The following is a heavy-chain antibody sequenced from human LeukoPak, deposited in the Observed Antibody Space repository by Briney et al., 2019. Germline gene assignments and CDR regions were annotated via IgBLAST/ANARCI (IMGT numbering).Heavy chain of an antibody. Sequence: PSETLSLTCTVSYDSIGTYLWNWVRQPAGKGLEWIGRIFASGSTFYSPSLKSRVTISVDTSKNQFSLKLSSVTAADTAVYYCARSEAGVVPAALGWFDPWGQGTLVTVSS. J-gene: IGHJ5*02. CDR2: IFASGST. CDR3: ARSEAGVVPAALGWFDP. CDR1: YDSIGTYL. V-gene: IGHV4-4*07. D-gene: IGHD2-2*01.